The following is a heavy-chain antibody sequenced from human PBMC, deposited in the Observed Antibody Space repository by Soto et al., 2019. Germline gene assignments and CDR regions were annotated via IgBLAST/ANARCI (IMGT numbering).Heavy chain of an antibody. CDR2: ISAYNGNT. CDR1: GYTFTSYG. CDR3: ARTGSYFDWLSCFDY. Sequence: ASVKVSCKASGYTFTSYGISWVRQAPGQGLEWMGWISAYNGNTNYAQKLQGRVTMTTDTSTSTAYMELRSLRSDDTAVYYCARTGSYFDWLSCFDYWGQGTLVTVSS. J-gene: IGHJ4*02. V-gene: IGHV1-18*01. D-gene: IGHD3-9*01.